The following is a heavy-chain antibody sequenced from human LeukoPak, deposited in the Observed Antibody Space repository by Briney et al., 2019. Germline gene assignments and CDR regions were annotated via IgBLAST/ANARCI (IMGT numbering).Heavy chain of an antibody. V-gene: IGHV4-34*01. J-gene: IGHJ5*02. Sequence: SETLSLTCAVYGGSFSGYYWSWIRQPPGKGLEWIGEINHSGSTNYNPSLKSRVTISVDTSKNQFSLKLSSVTAADTAVYYCARGKTDIVVVPAARRHNWFDPWGQGTLVTVSS. CDR3: ARGKTDIVVVPAARRHNWFDP. CDR1: GGSFSGYY. D-gene: IGHD2-2*01. CDR2: INHSGST.